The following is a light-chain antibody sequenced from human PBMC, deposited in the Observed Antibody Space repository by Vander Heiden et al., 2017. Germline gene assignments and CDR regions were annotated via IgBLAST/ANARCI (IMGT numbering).Light chain of an antibody. CDR2: WAS. CDR3: QQYYSSPWT. Sequence: DIVMTQSPDSLAVSLGERATINCKSSQSPFYASNIQSRLAWYQRKPGQPPKLLIYWASTRQSGVPDRFSGSGSGTDFTLTISSLHAEDVAVYYCQQYYSSPWTFGQGTKVEIK. V-gene: IGKV4-1*01. J-gene: IGKJ1*01. CDR1: QSPFYASNIQSR.